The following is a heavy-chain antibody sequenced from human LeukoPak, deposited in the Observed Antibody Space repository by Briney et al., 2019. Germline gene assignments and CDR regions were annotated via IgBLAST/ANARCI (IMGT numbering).Heavy chain of an antibody. D-gene: IGHD1-1*01. J-gene: IGHJ6*03. V-gene: IGHV4-59*01. CDR2: IYYSGST. CDR3: ARGPRYNWKNYYYYYYMDV. Sequence: PSETLSLTCTVSGGSISSYYWSWLRQPPGKGLEWIGYIYYSGSTNYNPSLKSRVTISVDTSKNQFSLKLSSVTAADTAVYYCARGPRYNWKNYYYYYYMDVWGKGTTVTISS. CDR1: GGSISSYY.